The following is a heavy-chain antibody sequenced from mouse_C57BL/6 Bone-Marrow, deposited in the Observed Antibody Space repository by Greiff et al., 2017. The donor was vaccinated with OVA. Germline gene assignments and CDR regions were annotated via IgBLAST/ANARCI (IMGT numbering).Heavy chain of an antibody. Sequence: GGGLVQPKGSLKLSCAASGFSFNTFALHWVRLASGKGLEWVARIRSKSNNYATYYADSVKDRFTISRDDSESMLYLQMNNLKTEDTAMYYCVRYSNYEDYFDYWGQGTTLTVSS. CDR2: IRSKSNNYAT. D-gene: IGHD2-5*01. V-gene: IGHV10-1*01. CDR3: VRYSNYEDYFDY. CDR1: GFSFNTFA. J-gene: IGHJ2*01.